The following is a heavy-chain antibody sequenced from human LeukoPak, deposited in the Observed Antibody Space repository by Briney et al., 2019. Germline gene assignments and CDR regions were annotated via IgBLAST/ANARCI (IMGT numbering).Heavy chain of an antibody. V-gene: IGHV1-18*01. J-gene: IGHJ4*02. CDR1: GYTFTSYG. CDR2: ISAYNGNT. CDR3: ARQMGYCSGGSCYRGFDY. Sequence: ASVKVSCTASGYTFTSYGISWVRQAPGQGLEWMGWISAYNGNTNYAQKLQGRVTMTTDTSTSTAYMELRSLRSDDTAVYYCARQMGYCSGGSCYRGFDYWGQGTLVTVSS. D-gene: IGHD2-15*01.